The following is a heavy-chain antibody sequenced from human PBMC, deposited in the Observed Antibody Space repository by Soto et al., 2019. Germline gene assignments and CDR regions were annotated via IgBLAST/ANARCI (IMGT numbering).Heavy chain of an antibody. CDR3: ARDKGYSSSWFIYYYYMDV. CDR2: INSDGSST. V-gene: IGHV3-74*01. Sequence: VQLVESGGGLVQPGGSLRLSCAASGFTFSSYWMHWVRQAPGKGLVWVSRINSDGSSTSYADSVKGRFTISRDNAKNTLYLQMNSLRAEDTAVYYCARDKGYSSSWFIYYYYMDVWGKGTTVTVSS. D-gene: IGHD6-13*01. J-gene: IGHJ6*03. CDR1: GFTFSSYW.